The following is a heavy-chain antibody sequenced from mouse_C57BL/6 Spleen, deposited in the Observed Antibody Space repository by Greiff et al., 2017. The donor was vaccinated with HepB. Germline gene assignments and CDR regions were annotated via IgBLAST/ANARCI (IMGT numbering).Heavy chain of an antibody. CDR1: GYTFTSYW. CDR3: AREEEWLPPPAY. J-gene: IGHJ3*01. CDR2: INPSNGGT. Sequence: VKLMESGTELVKPGASVKLSCKASGYTFTSYWMHWVKQRPGQGLEWIGNINPSNGGTNYNEKFKSKATLTVDKSSSTAYMQLSSLTSEDSAVYYCAREEEWLPPPAYWGQGTLVTVSA. V-gene: IGHV1-53*01. D-gene: IGHD2-2*01.